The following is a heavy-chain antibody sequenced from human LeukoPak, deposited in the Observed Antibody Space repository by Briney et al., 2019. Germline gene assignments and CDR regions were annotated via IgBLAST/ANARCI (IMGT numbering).Heavy chain of an antibody. J-gene: IGHJ6*03. Sequence: SETLSLNCAGYGGSFSGYYWRWIRQPPGKGLEWIGTIYYSGNTYYNPSLKSRVSISVDTSKNQFSLKVRSVTAADTAVYYCARFYGSGLYYMDVWGKGTTDSLSS. CDR2: IYYSGNT. CDR1: GGSFSGYY. CDR3: ARFYGSGLYYMDV. V-gene: IGHV4-34*01. D-gene: IGHD3-10*01.